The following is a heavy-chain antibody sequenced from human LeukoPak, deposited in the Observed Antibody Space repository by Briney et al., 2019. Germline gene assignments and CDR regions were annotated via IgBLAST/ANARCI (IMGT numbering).Heavy chain of an antibody. CDR2: ISGSGGST. J-gene: IGHJ5*02. D-gene: IGHD3-3*01. Sequence: GGSLRLSCAASGFTFSSYAMRWVRQAPGKGLEWVSGISGSGGSTSYADSVKGRFTVFRDNSKNTLYLQMSSLRAEDTALYYCAKRSGYDFWSGFDPWGQGTLVIVSS. CDR3: AKRSGYDFWSGFDP. CDR1: GFTFSSYA. V-gene: IGHV3-23*01.